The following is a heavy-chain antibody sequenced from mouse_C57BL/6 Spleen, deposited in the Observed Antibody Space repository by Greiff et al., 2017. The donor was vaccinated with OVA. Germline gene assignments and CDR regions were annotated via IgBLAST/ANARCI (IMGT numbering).Heavy chain of an antibody. D-gene: IGHD2-14*01. CDR2: IRLKSDNYAT. CDR1: GFTFSNYW. Sequence: EVMLVESGGGLVQPGGSMKLSCVASGFTFSNYWMNWVRQSPEKGLEWVAQIRLKSDNYATHYAESVKGRFTISIDDSKSSVYLQMNNLRAEDTGIYYCTGGYPNWYFDVWGTGTTVTVSS. CDR3: TGGYPNWYFDV. V-gene: IGHV6-3*01. J-gene: IGHJ1*03.